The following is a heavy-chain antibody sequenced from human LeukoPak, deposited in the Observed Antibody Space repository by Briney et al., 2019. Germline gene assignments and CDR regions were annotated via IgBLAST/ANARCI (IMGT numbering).Heavy chain of an antibody. CDR1: GYTFTSYG. J-gene: IGHJ6*03. CDR2: ISAYNGNT. D-gene: IGHD3-22*01. V-gene: IGHV1-18*01. Sequence: ASVKVSCTASGYTFTSYGISWVRQAPGQGLEWMGWISAYNGNTNYAQKLQGRVTMTTDTSTSTAYMELRSLRSDDTAVYYCARDGTYYYDSSGYYRYYYMGVWGKGTTVTVSS. CDR3: ARDGTYYYDSSGYYRYYYMGV.